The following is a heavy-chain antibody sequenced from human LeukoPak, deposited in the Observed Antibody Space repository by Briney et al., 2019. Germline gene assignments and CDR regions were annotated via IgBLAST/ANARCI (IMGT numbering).Heavy chain of an antibody. J-gene: IGHJ4*02. CDR2: IIPIFGTA. Sequence: GASVKVSCKASGGTFSSYAISWVRQAPGQGLEWMGGIIPIFGTANYAQKFQGRVTITTDESTSTAYMELSSLRSEDTAVYYCARRATVTSYVFDYWGQGTLVTVSP. D-gene: IGHD4-17*01. CDR3: ARRATVTSYVFDY. CDR1: GGTFSSYA. V-gene: IGHV1-69*05.